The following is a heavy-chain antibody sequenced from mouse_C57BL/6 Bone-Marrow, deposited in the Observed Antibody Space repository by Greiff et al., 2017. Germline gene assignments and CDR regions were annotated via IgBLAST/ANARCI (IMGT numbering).Heavy chain of an antibody. Sequence: EVKLVESGPGLAKPSQTLSLTCSVTGYSITSDYWNWIRKFPGNKLEYMGYISYSGTTNYNPSLKSRISITQDTSNNQYYLQLNSVTTEDTSTYYCAKHYYGEGYFDYWGQGTTLTVSS. V-gene: IGHV3-8*01. CDR2: ISYSGTT. J-gene: IGHJ2*01. CDR3: AKHYYGEGYFDY. CDR1: GYSITSDY. D-gene: IGHD1-1*01.